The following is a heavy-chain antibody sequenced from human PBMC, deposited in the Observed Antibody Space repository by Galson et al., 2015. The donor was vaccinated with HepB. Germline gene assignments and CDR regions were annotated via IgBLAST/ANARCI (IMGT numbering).Heavy chain of an antibody. Sequence: SVKVSCKASGYTFTSYGISWVRQAPGQGLEWMGWISAYNGNTNYAQKLQGRVTMTTDTSTSTAYMELRSLRSDDTAVYYCARVPDIVVVPAAIYYYYYMDVWGKGTTVTVSS. CDR2: ISAYNGNT. CDR3: ARVPDIVVVPAAIYYYYYMDV. CDR1: GYTFTSYG. D-gene: IGHD2-2*01. V-gene: IGHV1-18*01. J-gene: IGHJ6*03.